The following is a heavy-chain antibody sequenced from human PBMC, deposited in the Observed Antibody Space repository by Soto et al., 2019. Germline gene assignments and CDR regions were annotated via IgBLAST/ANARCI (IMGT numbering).Heavy chain of an antibody. Sequence: GXSVKVSCKASGCNFTNYALHLVRQAPGQSLEWLGWLHTGTGSTKYSQKFQGRLTITRGTSASAAYMELTSLRSEDTAVYYCARESRDFVLWFDSWGQGTLVTVSS. V-gene: IGHV1-3*04. CDR2: LHTGTGST. J-gene: IGHJ5*01. CDR1: GCNFTNYA. D-gene: IGHD6-6*01. CDR3: ARESRDFVLWFDS.